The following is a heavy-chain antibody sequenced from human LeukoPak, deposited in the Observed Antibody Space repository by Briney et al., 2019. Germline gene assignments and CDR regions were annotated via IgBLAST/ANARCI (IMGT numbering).Heavy chain of an antibody. V-gene: IGHV3-30*03. CDR1: GITFSSYG. CDR2: ISYDGSNK. J-gene: IGHJ4*02. Sequence: QPGRSLRLSCAASGITFSSYGMHWVRQAPGKGLEWVAVISYDGSNKYYADSVKGRFTISRDNSKNTLFLQMNSLRVEDTAIYYCARDCDYGNTSGMRCYWGQGTLVTVSS. CDR3: ARDCDYGNTSGMRCY. D-gene: IGHD4-17*01.